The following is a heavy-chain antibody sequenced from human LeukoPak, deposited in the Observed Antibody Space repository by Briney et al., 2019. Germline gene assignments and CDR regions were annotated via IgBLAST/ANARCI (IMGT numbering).Heavy chain of an antibody. D-gene: IGHD3-22*01. V-gene: IGHV4-59*11. CDR2: TYYSGRT. J-gene: IGHJ4*02. CDR3: ARGSHHYYDSSGFLGY. CDR1: GGSISSHY. Sequence: PSETLSLTCTVSGGSISSHYWSWIRQPPGKGLELIGYTYYSGRTNYNPSLKSRVTILVDTSKNQFSLKLSSVTAADTAVYYCARGSHHYYDSSGFLGYWGQGTLVTVSS.